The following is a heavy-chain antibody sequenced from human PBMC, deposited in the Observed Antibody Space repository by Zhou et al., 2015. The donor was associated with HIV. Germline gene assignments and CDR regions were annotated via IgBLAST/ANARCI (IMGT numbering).Heavy chain of an antibody. CDR3: ARRGNYFDSGNYRYWFDP. D-gene: IGHD3-10*01. CDR1: GGTFSSYA. CDR2: IIPIFGTA. V-gene: IGHV1-69*06. Sequence: QVQLVQSGAEVKKPGSSVKVSCKASGGTFSSYAISWVRQAPGQGLEWMGGIIPIFGTANYAQKFQGRITMSTDISTTTAYMELRSLRSDDTAVYYCARRGNYFDSGNYRYWFDPWGQGTLVTVSS. J-gene: IGHJ5*02.